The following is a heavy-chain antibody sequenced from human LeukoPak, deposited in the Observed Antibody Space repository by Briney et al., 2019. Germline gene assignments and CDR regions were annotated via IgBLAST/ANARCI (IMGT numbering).Heavy chain of an antibody. V-gene: IGHV3-13*01. J-gene: IGHJ4*02. CDR2: IGTVGDT. D-gene: IGHD1-14*01. CDR3: VRGGEPEPFDY. Sequence: PGGSLRLSCAACGFTFNTYDMHWVGQAAGKGLEGVSSIGTVGDTYYAGYVKGRLTLSREDAKRSLYLQMNSLRAGDTAVYYCVRGGEPEPFDYWGQGTLVTVSS. CDR1: GFTFNTYD.